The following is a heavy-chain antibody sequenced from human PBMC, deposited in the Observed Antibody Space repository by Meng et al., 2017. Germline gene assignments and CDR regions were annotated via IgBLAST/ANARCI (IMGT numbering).Heavy chain of an antibody. CDR3: AHCLYSSSCDY. CDR1: GFSLSTSGVG. CDR2: IYWDDDK. V-gene: IGHV2-5*02. Sequence: QVTLNGLCPTLLTHQQHLTLTCTFSGFSLSTSGVGVGWIRQPPGKALEWLALIYWDDDKRYSPSLKSRLTITKDTSKNQVVLTMTNMDPVDTATYYCAHCLYSSSCDYWGQGTLVTVSS. J-gene: IGHJ4*02. D-gene: IGHD6-13*01.